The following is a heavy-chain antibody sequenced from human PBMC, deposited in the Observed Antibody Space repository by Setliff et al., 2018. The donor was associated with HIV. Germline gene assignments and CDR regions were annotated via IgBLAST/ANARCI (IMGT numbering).Heavy chain of an antibody. D-gene: IGHD3-3*01. CDR3: ARHRVRDSWRGLGGTFDY. J-gene: IGHJ4*02. CDR2: INHSGST. CDR1: GGSFSGYY. V-gene: IGHV4-34*01. Sequence: ASETLSLTCAVYGGSFSGYYWSWIRQPPGKGLEWIGEINHSGSTNYNPSLKSRVTISVDTSKNQFSLKLSSVTAADTAMYYCARHRVRDSWRGLGGTFDYWGQGTRVTVSS.